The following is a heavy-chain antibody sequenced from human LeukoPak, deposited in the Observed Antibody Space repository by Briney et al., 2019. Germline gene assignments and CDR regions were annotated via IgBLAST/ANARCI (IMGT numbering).Heavy chain of an antibody. D-gene: IGHD5-24*01. CDR2: MYYSGST. Sequence: PSETLSLTCGVSGGSISSSRYYWGWIRQPPGKGLEWIGSMYYSGSTYYSPSLKSRVTISVDTSKNQFSLKLSSVTAADTAVYYCASLRDGYNFDYWGQGTLVTVSS. CDR3: ASLRDGYNFDY. CDR1: GGSISSSRYY. J-gene: IGHJ4*02. V-gene: IGHV4-39*01.